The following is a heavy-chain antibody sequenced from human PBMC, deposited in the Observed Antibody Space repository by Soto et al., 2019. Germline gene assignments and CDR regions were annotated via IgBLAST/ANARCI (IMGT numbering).Heavy chain of an antibody. J-gene: IGHJ4*02. CDR3: ANLPLYGSGFDC. CDR1: GFTFDDYA. D-gene: IGHD3-10*01. Sequence: EVQLVESGGGLVQPGGSLRLSCAASGFTFDDYAIHWVWQAPGKGLEWVSGISWNGAATGYADSVKGRFTISRDNAKNTLYLQMNSLGSDDTAIYYCANLPLYGSGFDCWGLGTLVTVSS. CDR2: ISWNGAAT. V-gene: IGHV3-9*01.